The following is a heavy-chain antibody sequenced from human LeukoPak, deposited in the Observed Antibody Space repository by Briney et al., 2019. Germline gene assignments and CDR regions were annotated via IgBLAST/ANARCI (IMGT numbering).Heavy chain of an antibody. D-gene: IGHD1-26*01. J-gene: IGHJ4*02. V-gene: IGHV4-59*01. CDR3: ARGSSYGGHLGY. Sequence: SETLSLTCTVSGGSISSYYWSWIRQPPGKGLEWVGYIFYSGSTNYNPSLKSRVTISLDTSKNQFSLKLSSVTAADTAVYYCARGSSYGGHLGYWGQGTLVTVSS. CDR2: IFYSGST. CDR1: GGSISSYY.